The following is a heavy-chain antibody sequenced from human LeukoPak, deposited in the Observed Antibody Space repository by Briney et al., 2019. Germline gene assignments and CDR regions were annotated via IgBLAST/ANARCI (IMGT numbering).Heavy chain of an antibody. CDR3: TGDLSGHYSIDY. Sequence: GGSLRLSCAASGFTFSSYAIHWVRQAPGKGLEWVAFIPNNGRNKDYADSVKGRFTISRDNSKNTLYLQVNSLRPEGTAVYYCTGDLSGHYSIDYWGQGTLVTVSS. CDR2: IPNNGRNK. D-gene: IGHD3-22*01. V-gene: IGHV3-30*04. CDR1: GFTFSSYA. J-gene: IGHJ4*02.